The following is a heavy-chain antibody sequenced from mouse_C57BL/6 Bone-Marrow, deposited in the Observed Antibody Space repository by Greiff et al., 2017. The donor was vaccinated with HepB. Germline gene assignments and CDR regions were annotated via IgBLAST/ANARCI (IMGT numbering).Heavy chain of an antibody. D-gene: IGHD1-1*01. J-gene: IGHJ3*01. CDR1: GFTFSSYT. CDR2: ISGGGGNT. V-gene: IGHV5-9*01. CDR3: ARHAYYYGSSLFAY. Sequence: EVQLVESGGGLVKPGGSLKLSCAASGFTFSSYTMSWVRQTPEKRLEWVATISGGGGNTYYPDSVKGRFTISRDNAKNTLYLQMSSLRSEDTALYYCARHAYYYGSSLFAYWGQGTLVTVSA.